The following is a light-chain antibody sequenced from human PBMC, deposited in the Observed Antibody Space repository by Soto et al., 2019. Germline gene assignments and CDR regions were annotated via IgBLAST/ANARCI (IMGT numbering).Light chain of an antibody. CDR1: QSVSSSY. V-gene: IGKV3-20*01. CDR3: QQYGSSPTT. Sequence: EIVLTQSPGTLSLSPGERATLSCRASQSVSSSYLAWYQQKPGQAPRLLIYGASSRATGIPDRFSGSGSGTDFTLNISRLEPEDFAVYYCQQYGSSPTTFGQGTKVEI. CDR2: GAS. J-gene: IGKJ1*01.